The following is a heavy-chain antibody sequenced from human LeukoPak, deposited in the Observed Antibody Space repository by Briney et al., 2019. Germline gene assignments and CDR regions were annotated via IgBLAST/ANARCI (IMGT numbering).Heavy chain of an antibody. D-gene: IGHD6-13*01. J-gene: IGHJ5*02. CDR1: GGSISSSSYY. Sequence: PSETLSLTCTVSGGSISSSSYYWGWIRQPPGKGLEWIGSIYYSGSTYYNPSLKSRVTISVDTSKNHFSLKLSSVTAADTAVYYCARLNAAGSLNWFDPWGQGTLVTVSS. CDR2: IYYSGST. CDR3: ARLNAAGSLNWFDP. V-gene: IGHV4-39*02.